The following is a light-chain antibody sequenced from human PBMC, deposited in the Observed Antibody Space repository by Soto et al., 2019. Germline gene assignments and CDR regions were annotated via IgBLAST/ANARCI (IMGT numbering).Light chain of an antibody. CDR3: CSYTNSNTWV. Sequence: QSVLTQPASVSGSPGQSIAISCTGTGSDVGGYNHVSWYQQHPGKAPKLMIYEVSNRPSGVSNRFSGSKSGNTASLTISGLQAEDEADYYCCSYTNSNTWVFGGGTQLTVL. CDR2: EVS. CDR1: GSDVGGYNH. J-gene: IGLJ3*02. V-gene: IGLV2-14*01.